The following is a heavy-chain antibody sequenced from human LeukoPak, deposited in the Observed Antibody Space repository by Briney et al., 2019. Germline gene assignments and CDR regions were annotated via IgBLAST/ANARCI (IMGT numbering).Heavy chain of an antibody. CDR3: ARGVGATEGYY. Sequence: ASVKVSCKASGYTFTNYGFSWVQQAPGQGLEWMGWISAKNGDTDYAQKFQDRVTLTTDTATNTAYMELKSLRSDDTAVYYCARGVGATEGYYWGQGTLVTVSS. V-gene: IGHV1-18*01. D-gene: IGHD1-26*01. CDR1: GYTFTNYG. CDR2: ISAKNGDT. J-gene: IGHJ4*02.